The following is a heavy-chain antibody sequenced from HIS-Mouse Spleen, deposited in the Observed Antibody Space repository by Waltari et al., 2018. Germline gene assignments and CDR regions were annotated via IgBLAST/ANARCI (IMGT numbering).Heavy chain of an antibody. CDR3: AREIPYSSSWYDWYFDL. D-gene: IGHD6-13*01. CDR2: IYYSGST. Sequence: QLQLQDSGPGLVKPSATLSLTCTVSGGSISSISSYWGWIRQPPGKGLEWIGSIYYSGSTYYNPSLKSRVTISVDTSKNQFSLKLSSVTAADTAVYYCAREIPYSSSWYDWYFDLWGRGTLVTVSS. CDR1: GGSISSISSY. V-gene: IGHV4-39*07. J-gene: IGHJ2*01.